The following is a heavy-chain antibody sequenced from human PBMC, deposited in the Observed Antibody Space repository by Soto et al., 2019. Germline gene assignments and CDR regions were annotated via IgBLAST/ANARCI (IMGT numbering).Heavy chain of an antibody. J-gene: IGHJ4*02. D-gene: IGHD5-12*01. CDR1: GFSFNNYW. CDR2: INSDGTLT. V-gene: IGHV3-74*01. Sequence: GGSLRLSCAASGFSFNNYWMHWVRQAPGKGLAWVSRINSDGTLTNYADSVKGRFTISRDNAKNTLRLQMNSLRAEDTAVYYCARGISGAYDSTYDWWGQGTMVTVSS. CDR3: ARGISGAYDSTYDW.